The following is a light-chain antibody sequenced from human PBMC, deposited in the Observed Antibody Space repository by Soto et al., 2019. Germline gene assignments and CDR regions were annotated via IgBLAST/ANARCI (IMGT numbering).Light chain of an antibody. Sequence: QSALTQPASVSGSLGQSITISCTGTSIDVGAYNFVSWYQQHPGKAPKLMIYDVNNRPSGVSNRFSGSKSANTASLTISGLQADDEADYYCSSYTSRNTLYVFGTGTKLTVL. CDR1: SIDVGAYNF. CDR3: SSYTSRNTLYV. J-gene: IGLJ1*01. V-gene: IGLV2-14*01. CDR2: DVN.